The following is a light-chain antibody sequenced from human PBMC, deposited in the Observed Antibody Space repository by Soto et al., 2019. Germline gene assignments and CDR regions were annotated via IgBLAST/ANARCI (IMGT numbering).Light chain of an antibody. Sequence: QSVLTQPPSASGTPGQRVTISCSGGSSNIGSNTVNWYQQLPGTAPKLLIYSNNQRPSGIPDRFSGSKSGTSASLAISGLQSEDEADYYCPAWDDSLNGVVFGGGTKLTVL. V-gene: IGLV1-44*01. CDR3: PAWDDSLNGVV. CDR1: SSNIGSNT. J-gene: IGLJ3*02. CDR2: SNN.